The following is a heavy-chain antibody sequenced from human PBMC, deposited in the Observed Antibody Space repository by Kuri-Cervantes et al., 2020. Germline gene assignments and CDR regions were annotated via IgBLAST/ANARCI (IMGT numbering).Heavy chain of an antibody. CDR3: ARDPYGMDV. V-gene: IGHV3-48*02. J-gene: IGHJ6*02. Sequence: GESLMISCAASGFVFSNYGMHWVRQAAGKGLEWVSYISSSSSTIYYADSVKGRFTISRDNAKNSLYLQMNSLRDEDTAVYYCARDPYGMDVWGQGTTVTVSS. CDR2: ISSSSSTI. CDR1: GFVFSNYG.